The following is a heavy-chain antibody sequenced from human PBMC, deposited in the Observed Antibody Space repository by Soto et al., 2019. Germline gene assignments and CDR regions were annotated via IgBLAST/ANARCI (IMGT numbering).Heavy chain of an antibody. CDR1: GFSLSTNGVG. CDR2: IYWDDDK. V-gene: IGHV2-5*02. J-gene: IGHJ4*02. D-gene: IGHD1-1*01. CDR3: AHRAGLQGNWNGGYFDF. Sequence: QITLKESGPTRVRPTQTLTLTCTFSGFSLSTNGVGLGWIRQSPGKALERLALIYWDDDKRYSPSLKTRLTITQXRSVSXXVLTMTNMAPVDTAPYDCAHRAGLQGNWNGGYFDFWGQGALVTVSS.